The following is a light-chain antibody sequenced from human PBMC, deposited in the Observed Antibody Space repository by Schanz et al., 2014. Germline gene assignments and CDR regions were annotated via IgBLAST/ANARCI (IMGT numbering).Light chain of an antibody. CDR3: QQRDSWPLT. CDR2: GAS. V-gene: IGKV3D-15*01. Sequence: EIVMTQSPATLSVSPGERATLSCRASQSVSSNLAWYQQKPGQAPRLLIYGASSRATGIPARFSGSGSGTDFTLTISGLEPEDFAVYYCQQRDSWPLTFGGGTKVEIK. J-gene: IGKJ4*01. CDR1: QSVSSN.